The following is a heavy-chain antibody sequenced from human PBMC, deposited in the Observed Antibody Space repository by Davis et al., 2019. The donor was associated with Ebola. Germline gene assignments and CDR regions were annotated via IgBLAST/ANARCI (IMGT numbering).Heavy chain of an antibody. J-gene: IGHJ6*02. CDR1: GFTFSSYG. CDR2: ISYDGSNK. D-gene: IGHD6-13*01. Sequence: PGGSLRLSCAASGFTFSSYGMHWVRQAPGKGLEWVAVISYDGSNKYYADSVKGRFTISRDNSKNTLYLQMNSLRAEDTAVYYCAKDHIAAAGRGNYYYYYGMDVWGQGTTVTVSS. V-gene: IGHV3-30*18. CDR3: AKDHIAAAGRGNYYYYYGMDV.